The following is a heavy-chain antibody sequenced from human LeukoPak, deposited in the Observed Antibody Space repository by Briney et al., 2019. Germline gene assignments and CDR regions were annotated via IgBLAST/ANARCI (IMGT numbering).Heavy chain of an antibody. CDR1: GFTFGNSA. CDR2: IGNSGSPI. CDR3: AREATVVRGNTIDP. V-gene: IGHV3-23*01. Sequence: GGSLRLSCAASGFTFGNSAMLWVRQAPGRGLEWVSTIGNSGSPINYAESVKGRFTIFRDNPKNTLYLQMDSLRVEDTAVYYCAREATVVRGNTIDPWGQGTLVTVSS. D-gene: IGHD3-10*01. J-gene: IGHJ5*02.